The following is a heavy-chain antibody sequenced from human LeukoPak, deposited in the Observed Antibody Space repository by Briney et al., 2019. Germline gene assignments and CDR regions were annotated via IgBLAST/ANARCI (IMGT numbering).Heavy chain of an antibody. CDR3: ASLGTKTSTTKVPFDY. CDR1: GYTFTSYY. J-gene: IGHJ4*02. CDR2: INPSGGST. D-gene: IGHD1-7*01. Sequence: ASVKVSCKASGYTFTSYYMHWVRQAPGQGLEWMGIINPSGGSTSYAQKFQGRVTMTRDTSTSTVYMELSSLRSEDTAVYYCASLGTKTSTTKVPFDYWGQGTLVTVSS. V-gene: IGHV1-46*01.